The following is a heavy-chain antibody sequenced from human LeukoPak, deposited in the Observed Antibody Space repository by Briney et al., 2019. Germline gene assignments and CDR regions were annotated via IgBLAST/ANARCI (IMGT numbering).Heavy chain of an antibody. CDR1: GGSISSYY. CDR3: ATISGQWLVLIDY. Sequence: SETLSLTCTVSGGSISSYYWSWIRQPPGRGLEWIGYIYYSGSTNYNPSLKSRVTISVDTSKNQFSLKLSSVTAADTAVYYCATISGQWLVLIDYWGQGTLVTVSS. CDR2: IYYSGST. V-gene: IGHV4-59*01. J-gene: IGHJ4*02. D-gene: IGHD6-19*01.